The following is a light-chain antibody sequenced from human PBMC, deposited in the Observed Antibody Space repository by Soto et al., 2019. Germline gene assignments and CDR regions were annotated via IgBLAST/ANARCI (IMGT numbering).Light chain of an antibody. CDR1: QNLSRN. CDR2: YAS. Sequence: EMVMTQSPATLSVSPGERATLSCRASQNLSRNLAWYQQQPGQAPRLLIFYASTRATGIPARFSGSGSGTDFTRTISSLQSEDFAVDYVQQYDKWPHTFGQGTKLEIK. V-gene: IGKV3-15*01. CDR3: QQYDKWPHT. J-gene: IGKJ2*01.